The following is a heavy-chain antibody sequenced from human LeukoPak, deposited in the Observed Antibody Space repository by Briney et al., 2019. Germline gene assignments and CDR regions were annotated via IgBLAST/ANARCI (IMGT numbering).Heavy chain of an antibody. V-gene: IGHV4-30-2*01. CDR2: IYHSGST. CDR1: GGSISSGGYY. D-gene: IGHD1-26*01. J-gene: IGHJ4*02. CDR3: AREGGSYREDFDY. Sequence: SQTLSLTCTVSGGSISSGGYYWSWIRQPPGKGLEWIGYIYHSGSTYYNPSLKSRVTIPVDTSKNQFSLKLSSVTAADTAVYYCAREGGSYREDFDYWGQGTLVTVSS.